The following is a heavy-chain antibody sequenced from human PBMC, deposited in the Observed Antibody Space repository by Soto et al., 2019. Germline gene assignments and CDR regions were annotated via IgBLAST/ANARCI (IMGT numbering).Heavy chain of an antibody. Sequence: SETLSLTCTGSGGSISSGGYYWSWIRQHPGKGLEWIGYIYYSGSTYYNPSLKSRVTISVDTSKNQFSLKLSSVTAADTAVYYCARSATTAYYYYYLDVWGKGTTVPLSS. D-gene: IGHD2-15*01. J-gene: IGHJ6*03. CDR3: ARSATTAYYYYYLDV. CDR1: GGSISSGGYY. CDR2: IYYSGST. V-gene: IGHV4-31*03.